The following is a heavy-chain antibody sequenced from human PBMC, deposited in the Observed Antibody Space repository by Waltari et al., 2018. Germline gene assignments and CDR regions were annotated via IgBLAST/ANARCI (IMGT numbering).Heavy chain of an antibody. CDR1: GFTFSSYW. V-gene: IGHV3-7*01. CDR2: IKQDGSEK. D-gene: IGHD5-12*01. CDR3: ARDCGSGYDY. Sequence: EVQLVESGGGLVQPGGSLRLSCSAYGFTFSSYWMRWVRQAPGKGLEWVANIKQDGSEKYYVDSVKGRFTISRDNAKNSLYLQMNSLRAEDTAVYYCARDCGSGYDYWGQGTLVTVSS. J-gene: IGHJ4*02.